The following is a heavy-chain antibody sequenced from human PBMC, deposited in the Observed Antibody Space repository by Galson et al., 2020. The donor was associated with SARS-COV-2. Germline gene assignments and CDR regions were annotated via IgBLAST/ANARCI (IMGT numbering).Heavy chain of an antibody. CDR2: IYHSGTT. Sequence: SETLSLTCAVSGVSISNSNWWSWVRQPPGKGLEWIGEIYHSGTTNYNPSLKSRLTISLDTSANHVSLKLSSVTAADTAVYYCARTPDYYYGMDVWGHGTTVTVSS. J-gene: IGHJ6*02. V-gene: IGHV4-4*02. CDR1: GVSISNSNW. CDR3: ARTPDYYYGMDV.